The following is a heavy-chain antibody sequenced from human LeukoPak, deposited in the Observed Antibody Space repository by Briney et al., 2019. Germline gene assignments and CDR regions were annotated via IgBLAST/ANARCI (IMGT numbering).Heavy chain of an antibody. CDR1: GYTFTSYG. J-gene: IGHJ5*02. CDR2: ISSYNGNT. Sequence: ASVKVSCKASGYTFTSYGISWVRQAPGQGLEWMGCISSYNGNTNYAQKLQGRVTMTTDTSTSTAYMELRSLRSDDTAVYYCARDQDPGIAVAGTTSAWFDPWGQGTLVTVSS. D-gene: IGHD6-19*01. V-gene: IGHV1-18*01. CDR3: ARDQDPGIAVAGTTSAWFDP.